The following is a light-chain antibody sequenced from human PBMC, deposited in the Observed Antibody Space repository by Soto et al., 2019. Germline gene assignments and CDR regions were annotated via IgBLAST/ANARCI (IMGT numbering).Light chain of an antibody. CDR2: GNS. V-gene: IGLV1-40*01. CDR1: SSNIGAGYD. Sequence: QSALTQPPSVSGAPGQRVTISCTGSSSNIGAGYDVHWYQQLPGTVPKPLIYGNSNRPSGVPDRFSGSKSGTSASLAITGLQAEDEADYYGQSYDSSLSGYVFGTGTKVTVL. CDR3: QSYDSSLSGYV. J-gene: IGLJ1*01.